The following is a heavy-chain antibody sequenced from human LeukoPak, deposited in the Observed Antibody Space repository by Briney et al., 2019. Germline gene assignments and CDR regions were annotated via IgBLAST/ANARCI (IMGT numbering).Heavy chain of an antibody. V-gene: IGHV3-7*01. J-gene: IGHJ4*02. CDR2: IKHDGSEK. CDR1: GFTFSSYW. CDR3: ARDSGHTGYDLLDY. Sequence: GGSLRLSCADSGFTFSSYWMSWVRQTPGKGLEWVANIKHDGSEKYYVDSVEGRFTISRDNAKNSLFLQMNSLRAEDMAVYYCARDSGHTGYDLLDYWGQGTLVTVSS. D-gene: IGHD5-12*01.